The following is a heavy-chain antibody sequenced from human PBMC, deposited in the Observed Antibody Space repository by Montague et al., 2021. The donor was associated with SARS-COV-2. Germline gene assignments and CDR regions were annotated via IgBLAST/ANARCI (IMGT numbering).Heavy chain of an antibody. D-gene: IGHD3-9*01. J-gene: IGHJ3*01. CDR2: INQCGAP. CDR3: ARGRPVQGSFRHFDSISFGAHDF. V-gene: IGHV4-34*01. CDR1: RGSFSNYY. Sequence: SETLSLTCAVSRGSFSNYYWTWIRQSPGKGLEWIGEINQCGAPNYTPSXXSRVTISLDTSKKQISLKLNSVTVADTAVFFCARGRPVQGSFRHFDSISFGAHDFWAQGSLVIVSS.